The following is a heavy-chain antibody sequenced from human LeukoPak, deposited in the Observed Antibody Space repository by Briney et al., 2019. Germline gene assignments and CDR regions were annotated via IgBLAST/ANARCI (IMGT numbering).Heavy chain of an antibody. CDR2: VNSDGTGT. V-gene: IGHV3-74*01. D-gene: IGHD5-12*01. CDR3: IRTLIVATSPYMDV. Sequence: GGSLRLSCAASRFTFSSYWMHWVRQAPAKGLVWVSLVNSDGTGTTYADSVEGRFTISRDNAKNTVYLQMNSLRAEDTAIYYCIRTLIVATSPYMDVWGKGTTVTVSS. CDR1: RFTFSSYW. J-gene: IGHJ6*03.